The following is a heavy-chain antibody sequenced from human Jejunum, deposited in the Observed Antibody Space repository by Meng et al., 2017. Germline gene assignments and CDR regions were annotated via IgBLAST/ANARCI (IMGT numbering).Heavy chain of an antibody. Sequence: QVQLQESGPGLVKPSQTLSLTCTVSGDSIISGEYFWSWIRQPPGKGLEWIGYIDYRRRNFYNPSLKSRVTLSVDTSKNQFSLKLSSVTAANPAVYFCASGELLWDYWGQGTLVTVFS. CDR2: IDYRRRN. CDR1: GDSIISGEYF. J-gene: IGHJ4*02. CDR3: ASGELLWDY. V-gene: IGHV4-30-4*01. D-gene: IGHD2-2*01.